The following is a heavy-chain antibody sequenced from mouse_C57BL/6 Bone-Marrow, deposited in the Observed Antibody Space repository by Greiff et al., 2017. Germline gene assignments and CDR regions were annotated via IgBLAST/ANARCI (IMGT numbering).Heavy chain of an antibody. CDR3: ARGPSYPHVDY. V-gene: IGHV5-4*01. D-gene: IGHD2-10*01. Sequence: DVQLVESGGGLVKPGGSLKLSCAASGFTFSSYAMSWVRQTPEKRLEWVATISDGGSYTYYPDNVKGRFTISRDNAKNNLYLQMSHLKSEDTAMYYCARGPSYPHVDYWGQGTTLTVSS. CDR1: GFTFSSYA. J-gene: IGHJ2*01. CDR2: ISDGGSYT.